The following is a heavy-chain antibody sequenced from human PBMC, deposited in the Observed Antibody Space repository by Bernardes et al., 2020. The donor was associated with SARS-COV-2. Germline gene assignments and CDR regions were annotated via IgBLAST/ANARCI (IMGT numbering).Heavy chain of an antibody. V-gene: IGHV3-23*01. J-gene: IGHJ6*02. D-gene: IGHD3-9*01. CDR2: ISNNGDNT. CDR3: AEGRQYDIVIGFLEPFYYFYRIDV. Sequence: GGSLRLSCAASGFTLNSNAMTWVRQAPGKGLEWVSVISNNGDNTKYADSVKGRFTISRDNSKNTLHLQMNSLRAEDTAVYYCAEGRQYDIVIGFLEPFYYFYRIDVLGQGTTVTVSS. CDR1: GFTLNSNA.